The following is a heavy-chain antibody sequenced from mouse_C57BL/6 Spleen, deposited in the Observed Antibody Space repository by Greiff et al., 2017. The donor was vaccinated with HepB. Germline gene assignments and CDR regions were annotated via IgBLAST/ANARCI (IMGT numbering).Heavy chain of an antibody. CDR2: IDPSDSYT. D-gene: IGHD1-1*01. CDR3: ARSPPNDYGSSGYWYFDV. J-gene: IGHJ1*03. V-gene: IGHV1-69*01. Sequence: QVQLQQPGAELVMPGASVKLSCKASGYTFTSYWMHWVKQRPGQGLEWIGEIDPSDSYTNYNQKFKGKSTLTVDKSSSTAYMQLSSLTSEDSAVYYCARSPPNDYGSSGYWYFDVWGTGTTVTVSS. CDR1: GYTFTSYW.